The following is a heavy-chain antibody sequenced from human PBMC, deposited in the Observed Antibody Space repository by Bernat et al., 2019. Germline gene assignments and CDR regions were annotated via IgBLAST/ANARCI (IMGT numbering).Heavy chain of an antibody. CDR3: ARVKRRLLWPLEGAADENWFDP. Sequence: QVQLVQSGAEVKKPGASVKLSCKASGYTLTTYTVHWVRQAPGQRLEWMGWINDGNGNTKYSQKYQGRVTITRDTSASTVYMELSSLRSEDTAVYYCARVKRRLLWPLEGAADENWFDPWGHVTLVTVSS. V-gene: IGHV1-3*01. D-gene: IGHD3-10*01. CDR1: GYTLTTYT. J-gene: IGHJ5*02. CDR2: INDGNGNT.